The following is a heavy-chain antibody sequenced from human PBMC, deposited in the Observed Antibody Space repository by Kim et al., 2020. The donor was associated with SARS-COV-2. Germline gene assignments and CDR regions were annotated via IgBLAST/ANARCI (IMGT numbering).Heavy chain of an antibody. CDR3: AKADAAAGRWGFDY. Sequence: APKFQGRVTITEDASTDTAYMELSSLRSEDTAVYYCAKADAAAGRWGFDYWGQGTLVTGSS. D-gene: IGHD6-13*01. V-gene: IGHV1-24*01. J-gene: IGHJ4*02.